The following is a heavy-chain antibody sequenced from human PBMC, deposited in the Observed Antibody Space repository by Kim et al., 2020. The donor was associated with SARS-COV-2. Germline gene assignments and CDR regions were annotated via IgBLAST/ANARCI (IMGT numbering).Heavy chain of an antibody. CDR2: ITSSSRYI. CDR1: GFMFSAYS. D-gene: IGHD3-10*01. Sequence: WGSLRLSCGGSGFMFSAYSMHWVRQAPGKGLEWVSSITSSSRYIHYADSVKGRFAISRDNAKNSLYLEMNSLRAEDTGVYYCARDGSGSANKFFYYYMDLWGTGTTVTVSS. CDR3: ARDGSGSANKFFYYYMDL. V-gene: IGHV3-21*01. J-gene: IGHJ6*03.